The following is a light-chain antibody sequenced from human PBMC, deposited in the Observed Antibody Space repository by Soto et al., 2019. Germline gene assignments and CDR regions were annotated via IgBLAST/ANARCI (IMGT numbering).Light chain of an antibody. Sequence: DIQMTQSPSTLSASVGDRVTITCRASQRISQYLAWYQQKPGQAPRLLIHYASTLQSGVPSRFSGSGSVTDFTLTISSLQPDDFATYFCQQYNGYLYTFGQGTKLEIK. CDR2: YAS. J-gene: IGKJ2*01. CDR1: QRISQY. V-gene: IGKV1-5*01. CDR3: QQYNGYLYT.